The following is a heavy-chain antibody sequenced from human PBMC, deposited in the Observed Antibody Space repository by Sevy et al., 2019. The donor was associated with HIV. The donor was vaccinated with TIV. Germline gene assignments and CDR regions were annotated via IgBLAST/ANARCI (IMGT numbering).Heavy chain of an antibody. Sequence: GGSLRLSCAASGFTFSSYWMSWVRQAPGKGLEWVANIKQDGSEKYYVDSVRGRFTISRDNAKTSLYLQMNSLRAEDTAVYYCAREEGASRDFFDYWGQGTLVTVSS. D-gene: IGHD1-26*01. CDR2: IKQDGSEK. CDR3: AREEGASRDFFDY. V-gene: IGHV3-7*01. J-gene: IGHJ4*02. CDR1: GFTFSSYW.